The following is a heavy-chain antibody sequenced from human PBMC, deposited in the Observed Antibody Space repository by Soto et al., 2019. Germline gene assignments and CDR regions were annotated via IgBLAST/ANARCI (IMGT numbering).Heavy chain of an antibody. D-gene: IGHD5-18*01. CDR2: INPNSGGT. Sequence: ASVKVSCKASGYTFTGYYMHWVRQAPGQGLEWMGWINPNSGGTNYAQKFQGRVTMTRDTSISTAYMELSRLRSDDTAVYYCASAGYSYGRPDAFDICGQGTPVTV. CDR3: ASAGYSYGRPDAFDI. CDR1: GYTFTGYY. J-gene: IGHJ3*02. V-gene: IGHV1-2*02.